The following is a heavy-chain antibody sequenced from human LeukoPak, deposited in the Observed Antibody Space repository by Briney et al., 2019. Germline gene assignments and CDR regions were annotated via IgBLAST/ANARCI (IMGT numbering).Heavy chain of an antibody. CDR1: GFTFSSYA. CDR2: ISGSGGST. Sequence: GGSLRLSCAASGFTFSSYAMSWVRQAPGKGLEWVSAISGSGGSTYYADSVKGRFTISRDNSKNTLHLQMNSLRAEDTAVYYCAKDSRITIFGVVNWFDPWGQGTLVTVSS. CDR3: AKDSRITIFGVVNWFDP. V-gene: IGHV3-23*01. D-gene: IGHD3-3*01. J-gene: IGHJ5*02.